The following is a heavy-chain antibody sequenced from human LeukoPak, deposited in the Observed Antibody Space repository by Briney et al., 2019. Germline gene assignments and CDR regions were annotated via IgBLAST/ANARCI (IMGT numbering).Heavy chain of an antibody. CDR3: AKDPRSIVAVIADTYCFDP. J-gene: IGHJ5*02. V-gene: IGHV3-23*01. CDR2: ISGSGGST. Sequence: GGSLRLSCAASGFTFSSYAMSWVRQAPGKGPEWVSAISGSGGSTYYADSVKGRFTISRDNSKNTLYLQMNSLRAEDTAVYYCAKDPRSIVAVIADTYCFDPWGQGTLVTVSS. D-gene: IGHD2-21*01. CDR1: GFTFSSYA.